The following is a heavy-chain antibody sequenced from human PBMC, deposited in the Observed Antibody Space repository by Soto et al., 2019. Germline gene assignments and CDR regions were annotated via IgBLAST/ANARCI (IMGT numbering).Heavy chain of an antibody. CDR3: AKTRSITIFGVVIMGFDY. CDR1: GFTFSSYA. Sequence: GGSLRLSCAASGFTFSSYAMSWVRQAPGKGLEWVSAISGSCGSTYYADSVKGRFTISRDNSKNTLYLQMNSLRAEDTAVYYCAKTRSITIFGVVIMGFDYWGQGTLVTVSS. J-gene: IGHJ4*02. V-gene: IGHV3-23*01. D-gene: IGHD3-3*01. CDR2: ISGSCGST.